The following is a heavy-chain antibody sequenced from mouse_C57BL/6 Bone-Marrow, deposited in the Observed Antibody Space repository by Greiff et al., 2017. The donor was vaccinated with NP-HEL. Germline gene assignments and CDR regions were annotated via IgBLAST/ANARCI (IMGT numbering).Heavy chain of an antibody. CDR3: ARSLNWDVGDY. Sequence: EVQLVESGGGLVQPGGSLSLSCAASGFTFTDYYMSWVRQPPGKALEWLGFIRNKANGYTTEYSASVKGRFTISRDNSQSILYLQMNALRAEDSATYYCARSLNWDVGDYWGQGTTLTVSS. V-gene: IGHV7-3*01. CDR2: IRNKANGYTT. CDR1: GFTFTDYY. D-gene: IGHD4-1*02. J-gene: IGHJ2*01.